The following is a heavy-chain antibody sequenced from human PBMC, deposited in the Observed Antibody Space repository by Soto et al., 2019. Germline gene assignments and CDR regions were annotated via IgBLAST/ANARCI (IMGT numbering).Heavy chain of an antibody. CDR1: GYTFTSYD. CDR3: ARDSGETFNWFDP. J-gene: IGHJ5*02. D-gene: IGHD3-10*01. CDR2: MNPNRGHT. Sequence: QGQLVQSGAEVKKPGASVMVSCKASGYTFTSYDISWVRQATGQGLEWMGWMNPNRGHTGYAQNFQGRVTMTRNTSISTAYMELSSLRSEDTAVYYCARDSGETFNWFDPWGQGTLVTVSS. V-gene: IGHV1-8*01.